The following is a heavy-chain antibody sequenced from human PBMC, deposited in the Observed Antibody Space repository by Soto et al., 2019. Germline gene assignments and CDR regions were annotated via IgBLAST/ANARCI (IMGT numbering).Heavy chain of an antibody. D-gene: IGHD3-3*01. J-gene: IGHJ6*02. V-gene: IGHV3-30*18. Sequence: PGGSLRLSCAASGFTFSSYGMHWVRQAPGKGLEWVAVISYDGSNKYYADSVKGRFTISRDNSKNTLYLQMNSLRAEDTAVYYCAKDRDYYFWSVYYAPIFYYYGMDVWGQGTTVTVSS. CDR1: GFTFSSYG. CDR3: AKDRDYYFWSVYYAPIFYYYGMDV. CDR2: ISYDGSNK.